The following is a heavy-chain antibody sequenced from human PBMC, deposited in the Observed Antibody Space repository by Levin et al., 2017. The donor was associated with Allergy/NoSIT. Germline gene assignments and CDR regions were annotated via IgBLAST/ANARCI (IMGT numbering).Heavy chain of an antibody. Sequence: ETLSLTCAASGFTFSNAWMSWVRQAPGKGLEWVGRIISKTDGGTTDYAAPVKGRFTISRDDSQNTLYLQMNSLKAEDTAVYYCTTESSGGMDGWGQGTTVTVSS. CDR3: TTESSGGMDG. J-gene: IGHJ6*02. V-gene: IGHV3-15*01. CDR1: GFTFSNAW. CDR2: IISKTDGGTT. D-gene: IGHD3-10*01.